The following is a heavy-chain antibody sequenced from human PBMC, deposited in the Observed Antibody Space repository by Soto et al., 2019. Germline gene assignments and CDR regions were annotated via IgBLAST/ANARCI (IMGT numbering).Heavy chain of an antibody. D-gene: IGHD3-10*01. CDR2: IYYSGST. CDR3: ARQLAGSYYRAEYFQH. V-gene: IGHV4-39*01. J-gene: IGHJ1*01. Sequence: LSLTCTVSGGSISSSSYYWGWIRQPPGKGLEWIGSIYYSGSTYYNPSLKSRVTISVDTSKNQFSLKLSSVTAADTAVYYCARQLAGSYYRAEYFQHWGQGTLVTVSS. CDR1: GGSISSSSYY.